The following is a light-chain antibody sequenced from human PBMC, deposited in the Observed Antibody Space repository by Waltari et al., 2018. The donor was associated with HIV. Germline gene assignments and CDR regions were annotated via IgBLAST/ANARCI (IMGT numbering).Light chain of an antibody. CDR2: EVS. CDR3: CSYASGSTFV. J-gene: IGLJ1*01. CDR1: SSDLGSYDL. Sequence: QSALTQPASVSGSPGQSITISCTGTSSDLGSYDLVSWYQQHPGKAPKVMISEVSKRPSGVSNRFSGSKSGNTASLIISGLQAEDEADYYCCSYASGSTFVFGTGTKVTVL. V-gene: IGLV2-23*02.